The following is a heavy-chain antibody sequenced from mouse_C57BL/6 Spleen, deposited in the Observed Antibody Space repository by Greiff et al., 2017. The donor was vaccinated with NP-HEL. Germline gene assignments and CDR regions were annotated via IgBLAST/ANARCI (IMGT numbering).Heavy chain of an antibody. CDR3: VRGPVITTVVATSPYAMDY. D-gene: IGHD1-1*01. CDR2: IRSRSSNSAT. CDR1: GFTFNTYA. Sequence: EVKVVESGGGLVQPKGSLKLSCAASGFTFNTYAMHWVRQAPGKGLEWVARIRSRSSNSATYYADSVKDRFTISRDDSQSMLYLQMNNLKTEDTAMYYCVRGPVITTVVATSPYAMDYWGQGTSVTVSS. J-gene: IGHJ4*01. V-gene: IGHV10-3*01.